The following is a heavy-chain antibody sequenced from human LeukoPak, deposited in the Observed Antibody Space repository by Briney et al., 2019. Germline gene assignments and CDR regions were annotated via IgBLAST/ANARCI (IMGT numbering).Heavy chain of an antibody. Sequence: GGSLRLSCAASGFTFGSYSMNWVRQAPGKGLEWVSRINSDGSSTSYADSVKGRFTISRDNAKNTLYLQMNSLRAEDTAVYYCARDPEYHGGLYNWFDPWGQGTLVTVSS. CDR3: ARDPEYHGGLYNWFDP. V-gene: IGHV3-74*01. CDR2: INSDGSST. CDR1: GFTFGSYS. J-gene: IGHJ5*02. D-gene: IGHD2-2*01.